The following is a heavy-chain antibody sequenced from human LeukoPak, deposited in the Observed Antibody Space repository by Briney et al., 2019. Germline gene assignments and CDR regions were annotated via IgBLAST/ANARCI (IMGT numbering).Heavy chain of an antibody. CDR2: IGTAGDT. D-gene: IGHD3-10*01. CDR1: GFTFSSYD. CDR3: ARGRGSGRLNYMDV. Sequence: PGGSLRLSCAASGFTFSSYDMHWVRQATGKGLEWVSAIGTAGDTYYPGSVKGRFTISRENAKNSLYLQMNSLRAGDTAVYYCARGRGSGRLNYMDVWGKGTTVTISS. J-gene: IGHJ6*03. V-gene: IGHV3-13*01.